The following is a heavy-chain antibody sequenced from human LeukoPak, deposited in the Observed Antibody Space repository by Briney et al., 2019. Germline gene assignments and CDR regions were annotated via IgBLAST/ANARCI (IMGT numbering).Heavy chain of an antibody. J-gene: IGHJ4*02. Sequence: GGSLRLSCAAPGFTFSSYGMHWVRQAPGKGLEWVALIWSDDRNKYYADSVKGQFTISRDNSKNTLYLQMNSLRAEDTAVYYCARDYGGDAGLDSWGQGTLVTVSS. D-gene: IGHD4-23*01. V-gene: IGHV3-33*01. CDR2: IWSDDRNK. CDR1: GFTFSSYG. CDR3: ARDYGGDAGLDS.